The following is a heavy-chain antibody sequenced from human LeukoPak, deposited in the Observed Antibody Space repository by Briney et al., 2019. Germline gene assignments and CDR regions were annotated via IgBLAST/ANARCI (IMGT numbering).Heavy chain of an antibody. D-gene: IGHD3-16*01. CDR3: ARVGSWGSGYAYY. J-gene: IGHJ4*02. V-gene: IGHV4-39*07. CDR2: MFHSGST. Sequence: SETLSLTCTVSGVSISTSRYYWGWIRQPPGKGLEWIGSMFHSGSTYYNPSLKSRVTISVDTSNNQFSLKLSSVTAADTAVYYCARVGSWGSGYAYYWGQGTLVTVSS. CDR1: GVSISTSRYY.